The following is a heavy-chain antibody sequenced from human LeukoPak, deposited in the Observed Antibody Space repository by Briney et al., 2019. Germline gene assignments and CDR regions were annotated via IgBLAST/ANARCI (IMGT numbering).Heavy chain of an antibody. CDR3: ARRRDRTPAGRDY. J-gene: IGHJ4*02. CDR2: IYYSGST. V-gene: IGHV4-39*01. CDR1: SASISSSSYY. D-gene: IGHD6-19*01. Sequence: SETMSLTCTVSSASISSSSYYWGWIRQPPGRGLEWIGSIYYSGSTYYNPSLKSRVTISVDTSKNQFSLKLSSVTAANTAVSNCARRRDRTPAGRDYWSQGSLVTVSS.